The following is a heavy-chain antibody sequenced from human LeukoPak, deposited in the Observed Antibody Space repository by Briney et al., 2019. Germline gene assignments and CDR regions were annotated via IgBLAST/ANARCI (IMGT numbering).Heavy chain of an antibody. Sequence: PGGSLRLSCAASGFTFSSYAMSWVRQAPGKGLEWVSTIRGSGGSTYYADSVKGRFTISRDSSKNTVYLQMNSLRAVDTAVYFCAKGGTGSTDWFDPWGQGTLVTVSS. CDR2: IRGSGGST. CDR1: GFTFSSYA. V-gene: IGHV3-23*01. J-gene: IGHJ5*02. D-gene: IGHD1-7*01. CDR3: AKGGTGSTDWFDP.